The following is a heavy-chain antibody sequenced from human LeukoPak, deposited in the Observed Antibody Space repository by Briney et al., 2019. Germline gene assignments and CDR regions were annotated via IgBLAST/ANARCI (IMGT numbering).Heavy chain of an antibody. V-gene: IGHV3-7*03. CDR2: IKQDGSEK. CDR1: GFTCCAYY. CDR3: ARMSGIAVAAIWISYFDY. Sequence: SGESLRLSCAASGFTCCAYYMTWVRQAPGKGLEWVTNIKQDGSEKYYVDSVKGRFTISRDNANNSLYLQMNSLRAEDTAVYYCARMSGIAVAAIWISYFDYWGQGTLVTVSS. J-gene: IGHJ4*02. D-gene: IGHD6-19*01.